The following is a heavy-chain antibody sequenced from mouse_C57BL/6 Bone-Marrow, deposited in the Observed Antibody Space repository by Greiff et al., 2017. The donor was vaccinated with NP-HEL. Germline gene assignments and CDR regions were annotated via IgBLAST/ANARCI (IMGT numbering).Heavy chain of an antibody. D-gene: IGHD1-1*01. Sequence: VQLKESGAELVKPGASVKLSCTASGFNIKDYYMHWVKQRTEQGLEWIGRIDPEDGETKYAPKFQGKATITADTSSNTAYLQLSSLTSEDTAVYYCALITTGVAKDWYFDVWGTGTTVTVSS. CDR1: GFNIKDYY. J-gene: IGHJ1*03. CDR3: ALITTGVAKDWYFDV. V-gene: IGHV14-2*01. CDR2: IDPEDGET.